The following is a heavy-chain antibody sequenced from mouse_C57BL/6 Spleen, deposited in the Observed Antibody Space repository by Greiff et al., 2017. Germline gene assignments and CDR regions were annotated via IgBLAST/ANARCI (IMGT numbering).Heavy chain of an antibody. Sequence: DVQLVESGGGLVQPGGSMKLSCVASGFTFSNYWMNWVRQSPEKGLEWVAQIRLKSDNYATHYAESVKGRFTISRDDSKSSVYLQMNNLRAEDTGIYYCTGSLEAYWGQGTLVTVSA. CDR1: GFTFSNYW. CDR3: TGSLEAY. CDR2: IRLKSDNYAT. V-gene: IGHV6-3*01. J-gene: IGHJ3*01. D-gene: IGHD6-1*01.